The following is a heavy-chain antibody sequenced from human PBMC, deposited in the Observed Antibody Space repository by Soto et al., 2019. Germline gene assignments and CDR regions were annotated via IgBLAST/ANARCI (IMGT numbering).Heavy chain of an antibody. V-gene: IGHV4-30-2*01. CDR3: AKDAPITPNHWFDP. D-gene: IGHD5-12*01. J-gene: IGHJ5*02. Sequence: PSEPLSIPCAVSGLSITSGDYSWSWIRQPPGKGLEWIGYIHYSGSTHYSPSLRSRVSISADRSKNQFSLKLTDVTAEDTAVYYCAKDAPITPNHWFDPWGQGTLVTVAS. CDR2: IHYSGST. CDR1: GLSITSGDYS.